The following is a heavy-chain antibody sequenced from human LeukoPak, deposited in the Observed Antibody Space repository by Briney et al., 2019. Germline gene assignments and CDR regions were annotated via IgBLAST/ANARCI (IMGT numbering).Heavy chain of an antibody. CDR1: GFTLSSYG. Sequence: GGSLRLSCAASGFTLSSYGMHWVRQAPGKGLEWVAVISFDGSNKFHADSVKGRFTISRDNSKNTLYLQMNSLRAEDTAVYYCAKGVGGIVGATVDYWGREPWSPSPQ. V-gene: IGHV3-30*18. CDR2: ISFDGSNK. D-gene: IGHD1-26*01. J-gene: IGHJ4*02. CDR3: AKGVGGIVGATVDY.